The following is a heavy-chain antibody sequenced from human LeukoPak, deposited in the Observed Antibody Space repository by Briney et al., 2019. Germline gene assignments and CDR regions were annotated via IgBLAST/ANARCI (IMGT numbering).Heavy chain of an antibody. Sequence: SETLSLTCTVSGGSISSGDYYWSWIRQPPGTGLEWIGYIYYSGSTYYNPSLKSRVTISVDTSKNQFSLKLSSVTAADTAVYYCARAIVVVPAATNWFDPWGQGTLVTVSS. D-gene: IGHD2-2*01. CDR1: GGSISSGDYY. CDR2: IYYSGST. J-gene: IGHJ5*02. V-gene: IGHV4-30-4*01. CDR3: ARAIVVVPAATNWFDP.